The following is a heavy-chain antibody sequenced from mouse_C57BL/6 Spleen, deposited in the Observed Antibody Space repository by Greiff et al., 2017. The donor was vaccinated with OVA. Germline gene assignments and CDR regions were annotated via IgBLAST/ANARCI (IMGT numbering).Heavy chain of an antibody. J-gene: IGHJ2*01. D-gene: IGHD2-3*01. CDR3: ARSGIYDGYLY. CDR1: GYTFTSYW. Sequence: QVQLQQPGAELVKPGASVKLSCKASGYTFTSYWMQWVKQRPGQGLEWIGEIDPSDSYTNYNPKFKGKATLTVDTSSSSAYMQLRSLTSEDSAVSYCARSGIYDGYLYWGQGTTLTVSS. V-gene: IGHV1-50*01. CDR2: IDPSDSYT.